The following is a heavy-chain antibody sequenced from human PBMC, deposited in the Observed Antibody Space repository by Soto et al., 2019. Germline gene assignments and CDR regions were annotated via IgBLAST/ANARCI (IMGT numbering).Heavy chain of an antibody. V-gene: IGHV3-21*01. CDR2: ITSNSIYK. Sequence: EVQLVESGGGLVKPGGSLRLSCAASGFTFSDYDMTWVRQAPGKGLEWVSSITSNSIYKYSADSLKGRFTNSRDTAKNPLLLQINRRSAEDTAVYYCARDLSGGNYYYHGLDAWGKGTTVTVSS. J-gene: IGHJ6*04. CDR3: ARDLSGGNYYYHGLDA. D-gene: IGHD1-26*01. CDR1: GFTFSDYD.